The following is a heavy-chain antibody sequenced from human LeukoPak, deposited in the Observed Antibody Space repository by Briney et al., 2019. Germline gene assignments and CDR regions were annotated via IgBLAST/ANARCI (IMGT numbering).Heavy chain of an antibody. CDR2: INHSGSA. CDR3: ARGQGTVTTH. Sequence: LKPSETLSLTCAVSGGSFSAYYWTWIRQPPGKGLEWIGEINHSGSANYNPSLKSRVTISLDTSKNQFSLKLSSVTAADTAVYYCARGQGTVTTHWGQGTLVTVSS. D-gene: IGHD4-17*01. CDR1: GGSFSAYY. J-gene: IGHJ4*02. V-gene: IGHV4-34*01.